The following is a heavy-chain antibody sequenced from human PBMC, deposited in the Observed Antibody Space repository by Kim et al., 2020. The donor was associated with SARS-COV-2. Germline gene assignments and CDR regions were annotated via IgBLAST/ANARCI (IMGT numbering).Heavy chain of an antibody. CDR2: ISHDGSDK. V-gene: IGHV3-30*03. Sequence: GGSLRLSCAASGFTFSNYVMHWVRQAPGKGLEWVAIISHDGSDKNYSDSVRGRFNISRDNSKNTLYLQMNSLRAEDTALYYCARDRVSSWHFDDWGQGTLVTVSS. CDR3: ARDRVSSWHFDD. D-gene: IGHD6-13*01. CDR1: GFTFSNYV. J-gene: IGHJ4*02.